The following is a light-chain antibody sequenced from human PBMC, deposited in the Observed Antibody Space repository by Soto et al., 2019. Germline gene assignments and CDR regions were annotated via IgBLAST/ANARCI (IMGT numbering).Light chain of an antibody. J-gene: IGKJ1*01. CDR3: QQYGSSGT. CDR1: QSVSNNY. Sequence: ESVVTQSPGTLALSPGERATLSCRASQSVSNNYLAWYQQKPGQAPRLLIYGGSNRATVIPDRFSGSGSGTHFTLTISRLAPEDFAMYYCQQYGSSGTCGQGPKVEIK. CDR2: GGS. V-gene: IGKV3-20*01.